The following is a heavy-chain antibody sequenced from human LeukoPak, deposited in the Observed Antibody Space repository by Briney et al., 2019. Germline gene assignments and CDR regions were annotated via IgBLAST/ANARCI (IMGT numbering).Heavy chain of an antibody. CDR3: ARENYGDYGYFQH. CDR1: GGSISSGDYY. V-gene: IGHV4-30-4*01. D-gene: IGHD4-17*01. CDR2: IYYSGST. J-gene: IGHJ1*01. Sequence: PSETLSLTCAVSGGSISSGDYYWSWIRQPPGKGLEWIGYIYYSGSTYYNPSLKSRVTISVDTSKNQFSLELSSVTAADTAVYYCARENYGDYGYFQHWGQGTLVTVSS.